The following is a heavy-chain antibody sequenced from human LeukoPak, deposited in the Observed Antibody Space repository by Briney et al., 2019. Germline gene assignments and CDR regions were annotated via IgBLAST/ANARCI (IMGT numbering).Heavy chain of an antibody. J-gene: IGHJ4*02. V-gene: IGHV1-18*04. D-gene: IGHD2-15*01. CDR1: GYTFTSYG. CDR2: ISACNGNT. Sequence: ASVKVSCKASGYTFTSYGISWVRQAPGQGLEWMGWISACNGNTNYAQKLQGRVTMTTDTSTSTAYMELRSLRSDDTAEYYCARDSDCSGGSCYSLAYFDYWGQGTLVSVSS. CDR3: ARDSDCSGGSCYSLAYFDY.